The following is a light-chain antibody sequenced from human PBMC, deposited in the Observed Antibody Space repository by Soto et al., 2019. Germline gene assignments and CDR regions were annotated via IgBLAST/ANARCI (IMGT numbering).Light chain of an antibody. V-gene: IGLV1-40*01. CDR1: SSNIGAGYD. J-gene: IGLJ2*01. CDR2: GNN. Sequence: QSVLTQPPSVSGAPGQRVTISCTGSSSNIGAGYDVHWYQQLPGTAPKLLIYGNNNRPSGVPDRFSGSKSGTSASLAITGLQDEDEADYYCQSYDSSLSGYVVFGGGTQLTVL. CDR3: QSYDSSLSGYVV.